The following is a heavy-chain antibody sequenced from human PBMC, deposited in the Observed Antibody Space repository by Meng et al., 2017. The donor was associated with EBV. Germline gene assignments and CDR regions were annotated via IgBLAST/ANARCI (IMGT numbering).Heavy chain of an antibody. CDR3: ARDRGGYYDSSGYYAD. D-gene: IGHD3-22*01. V-gene: IGHV4-4*02. J-gene: IGHJ4*02. CDR1: XGSISSSNW. CDR2: IYHSGST. Sequence: QVQLQESGPGLVKPSXXXXXTXXVXXGSISSSNWWSWVRQPPGKGLEWIGEIYHSGSTNYNPSLKSRVTISVDKSKNQFSLKLSSVTAADTAVYYCARDRGGYYDSSGYYADWGQGTLVTVYS.